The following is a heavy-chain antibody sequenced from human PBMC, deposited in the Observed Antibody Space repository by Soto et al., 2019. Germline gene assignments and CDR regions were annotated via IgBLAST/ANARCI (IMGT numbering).Heavy chain of an antibody. Sequence: ASVKVSCKASGYTFTGQYMHCVRQAPGQGLEWMGWINPNSGDTNYAQKFQGRVTMTRDTSIGTAYMELSSLRSNDTAIYYCARESSGITLYGMDVWGQGTTVTVSS. V-gene: IGHV1-2*02. CDR1: GYTFTGQY. D-gene: IGHD1-7*01. J-gene: IGHJ6*02. CDR2: INPNSGDT. CDR3: ARESSGITLYGMDV.